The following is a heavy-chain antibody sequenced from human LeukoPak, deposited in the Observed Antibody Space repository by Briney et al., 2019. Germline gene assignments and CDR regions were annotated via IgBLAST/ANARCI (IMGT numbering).Heavy chain of an antibody. V-gene: IGHV1-2*02. CDR2: INPNSGGT. Sequence: GASVKVSCKASGYTFTGYCMHWVRQAPGQGLEWMGWINPNSGGTNYAQKFQGRVTMTRDTSISTAYMELSRLRSDDTAVYYCASAADYYYYGMDVWGQGTTVTVSS. CDR1: GYTFTGYC. D-gene: IGHD6-25*01. J-gene: IGHJ6*02. CDR3: ASAADYYYYGMDV.